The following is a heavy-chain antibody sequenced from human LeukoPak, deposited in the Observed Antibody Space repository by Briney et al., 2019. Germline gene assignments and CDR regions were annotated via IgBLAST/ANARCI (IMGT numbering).Heavy chain of an antibody. CDR1: GFTFNNAW. CDR3: STRYYDTSGDTRGI. J-gene: IGHJ3*02. CDR2: IKSRTDGGTA. Sequence: GGSLRLSCAASGFTFNNAWMTWVSQAPGKGLEWVGHIKSRTDGGTAEYAAPVKGRFTISRDDSKNTLYLQMNSLKTEDTAVYYCSTRYYDTSGDTRGIWGQGTMVTVSS. D-gene: IGHD3-22*01. V-gene: IGHV3-15*01.